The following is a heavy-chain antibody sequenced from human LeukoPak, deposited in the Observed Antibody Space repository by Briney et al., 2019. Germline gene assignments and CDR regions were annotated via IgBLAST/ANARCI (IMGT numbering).Heavy chain of an antibody. D-gene: IGHD4-17*01. J-gene: IGHJ5*02. CDR1: GYTFIGNY. CDR2: INPKSGGT. CDR3: ARDRLDYGDYEGPNWFDP. Sequence: GASVKVSCKASGYTFIGNYMHWVRQAPGQGLEWMRWINPKSGGTNYAQKFQGRVTMTRDTSISTAYMELSRLRSEDTAVYYCARDRLDYGDYEGPNWFDPWGQGTLVTVSS. V-gene: IGHV1-2*02.